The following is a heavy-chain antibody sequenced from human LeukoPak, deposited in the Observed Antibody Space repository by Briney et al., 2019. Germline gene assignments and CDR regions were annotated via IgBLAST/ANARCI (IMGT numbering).Heavy chain of an antibody. CDR2: ISGSGGST. CDR1: GFTFSSYA. D-gene: IGHD3-22*01. Sequence: GGSLRLSCAASGFTFSSYAMSWVHQAPGKGLEWVSAISGSGGSTYYADSVKGQFTISRDNSKNTLYLQMNSLRAEDTAVYYCAPPRSIVVVAANFDYWGQGTLVTVSS. CDR3: APPRSIVVVAANFDY. J-gene: IGHJ4*02. V-gene: IGHV3-23*01.